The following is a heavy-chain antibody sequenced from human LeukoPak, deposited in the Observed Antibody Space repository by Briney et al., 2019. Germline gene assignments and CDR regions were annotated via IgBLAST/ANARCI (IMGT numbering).Heavy chain of an antibody. CDR2: ISSSGSTI. Sequence: GGSLRLSCAASGFTFSSYEMNWVRQAPGEGLEWVSYISSSGSTIYYADSVKGRFTISRDNAKNSRYLQMNSLRAEDTAVYYCAELGIPMIGGVWGQGTTVTISS. V-gene: IGHV3-48*03. CDR1: GFTFSSYE. J-gene: IGHJ6*02. D-gene: IGHD3-10*02. CDR3: AELGIPMIGGV.